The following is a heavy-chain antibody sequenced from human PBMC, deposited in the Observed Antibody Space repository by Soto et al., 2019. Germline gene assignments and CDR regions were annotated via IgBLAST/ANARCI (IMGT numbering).Heavy chain of an antibody. D-gene: IGHD5-18*01. CDR2: SYYTRST. CDR1: GASVSSGTYY. CDR3: ARGAGFSYASTWFDI. V-gene: IGHV4-61*03. Sequence: QVQLQESGPGLVKPSETLSLTCTVFGASVSSGTYYWSWIRQAPGKGLEWVGHSYYTRSTNYNPSLNNRVTISVDTSKNHFSLQLTSVTAADTAVYYCARGAGFSYASTWFDIWGQGTLVTVSS. J-gene: IGHJ5*02.